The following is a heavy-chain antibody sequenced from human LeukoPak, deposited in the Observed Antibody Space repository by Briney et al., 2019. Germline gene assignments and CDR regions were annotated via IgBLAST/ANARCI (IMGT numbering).Heavy chain of an antibody. CDR2: INHSGST. J-gene: IGHJ3*02. V-gene: IGHV4-34*01. D-gene: IGHD3-16*02. CDR3: VRSRRYKGAFDI. CDR1: LSSYY. Sequence: PSETLSLTCTVSLSSYYWSWIRQPPGEGLEWIGEINHSGSTNYNPSLKSRVTISVDTSKNQFSLKLSSVTAADTAVYYCVRSRRYKGAFDIWGQGTMVTVSS.